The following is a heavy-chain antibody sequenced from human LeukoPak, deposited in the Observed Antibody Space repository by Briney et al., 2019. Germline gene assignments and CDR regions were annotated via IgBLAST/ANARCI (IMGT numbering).Heavy chain of an antibody. CDR2: IRYDGSNK. J-gene: IGHJ4*02. V-gene: IGHV3-30*02. D-gene: IGHD5-18*01. Sequence: GGSLTLSCAASGFTFSSYGMRWVRQAPGKGLEWVAFIRYDGSNKYYADSVKGRFTIPRDNSKNTLYLQMNSLRAEDTAVYYCAKERDTAMVTIDYGGQGTLVTVSS. CDR3: AKERDTAMVTIDY. CDR1: GFTFSSYG.